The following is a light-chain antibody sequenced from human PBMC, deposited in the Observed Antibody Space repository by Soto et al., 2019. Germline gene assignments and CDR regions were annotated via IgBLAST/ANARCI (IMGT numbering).Light chain of an antibody. Sequence: AIQLTQSPSSLSASVGDRVTITCRASQDIRSALGWYQQKPGKVPKLLIYAASTLQSGVPSRFSGSGSGIDFTLTISSLQREDFATYYCLLDFSYFWAFGQGTKVDIK. J-gene: IGKJ1*01. CDR1: QDIRSA. CDR3: LLDFSYFWA. V-gene: IGKV1-6*01. CDR2: AAS.